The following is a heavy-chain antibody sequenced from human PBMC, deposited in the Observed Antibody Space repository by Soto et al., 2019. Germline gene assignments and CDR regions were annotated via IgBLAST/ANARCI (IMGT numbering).Heavy chain of an antibody. J-gene: IGHJ4*02. D-gene: IGHD3-10*01. CDR2: ISPMFGAA. CDR1: GGTFNTYA. CDR3: AREVQVHTPAFVY. V-gene: IGHV1-69*19. Sequence: QVQLVQSGAEMKKPGSSVKVSCQSSGGTFNTYAMNWVRQAPGQGPEWMGDISPMFGAANYAPKFQGRVTMTADEATGTAYRQVSSVTAEDTALYVCAREVQVHTPAFVYWGQGTLVTVSS.